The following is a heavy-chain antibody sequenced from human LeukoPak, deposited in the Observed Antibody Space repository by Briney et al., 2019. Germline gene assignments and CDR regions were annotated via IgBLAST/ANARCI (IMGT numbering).Heavy chain of an antibody. Sequence: GGSLRLSCAASGFSFSSFSMNWVRQAPGKGLEWVSYISSSSSTIYYADSVKGRFTISRDNAKNSLYLQMNSLRAEDTAVYYCARESADYGDPIDYWGQGTLVTVSS. CDR2: ISSSSSTI. CDR1: GFSFSSFS. D-gene: IGHD4-17*01. J-gene: IGHJ4*02. V-gene: IGHV3-48*01. CDR3: ARESADYGDPIDY.